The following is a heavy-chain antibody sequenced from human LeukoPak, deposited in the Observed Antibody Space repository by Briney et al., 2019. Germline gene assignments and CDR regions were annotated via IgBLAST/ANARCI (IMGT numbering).Heavy chain of an antibody. J-gene: IGHJ3*02. Sequence: SETLSLTCSVSGGSISSFYWTWIRQPPGRGLEWIGYIYYSGSTNYNSSLKSRVTISVDTSKNHFSLKLTSLTAADTAVYYCARAHGSAYYIDAFDIWGQGTMVTVSS. D-gene: IGHD3-22*01. CDR1: GGSISSFY. V-gene: IGHV4-59*01. CDR3: ARAHGSAYYIDAFDI. CDR2: IYYSGST.